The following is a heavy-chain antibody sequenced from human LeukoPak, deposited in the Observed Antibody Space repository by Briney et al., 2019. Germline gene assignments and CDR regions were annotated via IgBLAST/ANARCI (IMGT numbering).Heavy chain of an antibody. CDR2: ISGSGGNT. Sequence: GSLRLSCAASGFTFSSSAMSWVRQAPGKGLEWVSAISGSGGNTYYADSVKGRFTVSRDNSKNTLYLQMNSLRAEDTAVYYCAKDRRDYYGMDVWGQGTTVTVSS. D-gene: IGHD6-6*01. CDR3: AKDRRDYYGMDV. V-gene: IGHV3-23*01. CDR1: GFTFSSSA. J-gene: IGHJ6*02.